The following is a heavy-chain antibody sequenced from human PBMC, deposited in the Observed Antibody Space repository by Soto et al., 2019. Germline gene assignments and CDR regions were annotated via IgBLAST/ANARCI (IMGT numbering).Heavy chain of an antibody. CDR2: IYYSGST. J-gene: IGHJ5*02. CDR1: GGSISSGDYY. V-gene: IGHV4-30-4*01. D-gene: IGHD2-21*02. CDR3: ARGAYCGGDCGNWFDP. Sequence: SETLSLTCTVSGGSISSGDYYWSWIRQPPGKGLEWIGYIYYSGSTYYNPSLKSRVTISVDTSKNQFSLKLSSVTAADTAVYYCARGAYCGGDCGNWFDPWGQGTLVTVSS.